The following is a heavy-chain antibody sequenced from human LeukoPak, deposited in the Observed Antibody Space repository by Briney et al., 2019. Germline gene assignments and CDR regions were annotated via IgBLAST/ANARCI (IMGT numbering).Heavy chain of an antibody. CDR2: IYYSGST. CDR3: ARVRGYCSGGSCDARFDY. V-gene: IGHV4-59*01. CDR1: GGSISSYY. Sequence: SETLSLTCTVSGGSISSYYWSWLRQPPGKGLEWIGYIYYSGSTNYNPSLKSRVTISVDTSKNQFSLKLSSVTAADTAVYYCARVRGYCSGGSCDARFDYWGQGTLVTVSS. J-gene: IGHJ4*02. D-gene: IGHD2-15*01.